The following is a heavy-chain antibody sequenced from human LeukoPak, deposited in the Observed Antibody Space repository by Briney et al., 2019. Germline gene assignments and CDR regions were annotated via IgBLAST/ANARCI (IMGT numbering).Heavy chain of an antibody. CDR3: ARVGGDYVWGSYFY. CDR2: IIPILGTA. CDR1: GGTFSSYA. D-gene: IGHD3-16*01. J-gene: IGHJ4*02. Sequence: SVKVSCKASGGTFSSYAISWVRQAPGQGLEWMGGIIPILGTANYAQKFQGRVTITADESTSTAYMELSSLRSEDTAVYYCARVGGDYVWGSYFYWGQGTLVTVSS. V-gene: IGHV1-69*13.